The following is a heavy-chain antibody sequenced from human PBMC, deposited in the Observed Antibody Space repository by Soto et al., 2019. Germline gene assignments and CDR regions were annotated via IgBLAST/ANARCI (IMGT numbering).Heavy chain of an antibody. J-gene: IGHJ4*02. CDR3: ARDRPSLTYYDFWSGYYTGIYFDY. CDR2: LIPIFGTA. Sequence: QVQLVQSGAEVKKPGSSVKVSCKASGSTFSKYAISWVRQAPGQGLEWMGGLIPIFGTANYAQKFQGRVTITADESTSTAYMELSSLRSEDTAVYYCARDRPSLTYYDFWSGYYTGIYFDYWGQGTLVTVSS. D-gene: IGHD3-3*01. V-gene: IGHV1-69*01. CDR1: GSTFSKYA.